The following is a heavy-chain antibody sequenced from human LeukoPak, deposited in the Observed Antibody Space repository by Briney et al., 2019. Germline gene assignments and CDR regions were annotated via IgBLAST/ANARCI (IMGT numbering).Heavy chain of an antibody. J-gene: IGHJ4*02. Sequence: GESLKISCQGSGSSFTSYWIGWVRQLPGKGLEWMGIIYPGDSDTRYSPSFQGQVTISADKSISTAYLQWSSLKGSDTAMYYCARHSGDFWSGYIDYWGQGTLVTVSS. CDR2: IYPGDSDT. CDR1: GSSFTSYW. D-gene: IGHD3-3*01. V-gene: IGHV5-51*01. CDR3: ARHSGDFWSGYIDY.